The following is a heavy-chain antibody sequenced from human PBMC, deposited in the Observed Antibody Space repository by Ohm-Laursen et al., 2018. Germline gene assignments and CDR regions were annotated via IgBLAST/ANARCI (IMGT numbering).Heavy chain of an antibody. Sequence: SDTLSLTCTVSGGSISSSNFYWGWIRQPPGKGLEWIGSIYYSGSTYYYPSPKSRVTISVERSKSQFSLKVSSVTAADTAVYYCATYTVTGLYFQHWGQGTLVIVSS. CDR1: GGSISSSNFY. D-gene: IGHD4-17*01. CDR3: ATYTVTGLYFQH. J-gene: IGHJ1*01. CDR2: IYYSGST. V-gene: IGHV4-39*01.